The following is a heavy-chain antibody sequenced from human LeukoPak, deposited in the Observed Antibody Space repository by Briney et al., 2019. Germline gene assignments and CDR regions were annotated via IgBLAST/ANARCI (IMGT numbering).Heavy chain of an antibody. CDR1: GYTFTSNY. V-gene: IGHV1-46*01. D-gene: IGHD6-19*01. J-gene: IGHJ5*02. CDR3: ATDIAVAGTYWFDP. Sequence: ASVKVSCKASGYTFTSNYIHWVRQAPGQGLEWMGMIYPRDGSTGYAQKFQGRVTMTEDTSTDTAYMKLSSLRSEDTAVYYCATDIAVAGTYWFDPWGQGTLVTVSS. CDR2: IYPRDGST.